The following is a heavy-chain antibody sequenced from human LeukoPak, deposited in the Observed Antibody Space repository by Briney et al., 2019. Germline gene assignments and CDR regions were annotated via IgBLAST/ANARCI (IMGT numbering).Heavy chain of an antibody. CDR2: MNPNSGNT. Sequence: ASVKVSCXASGYTFTSYDIDWVRQATGQGLEWMGWMNPNSGNTGYAQKFQGRVTMTRNTSISTAYMELSSLRSEDTAVYYCARGYDYLYAEYLQHWGQGTLVTVSS. CDR3: ARGYDYLYAEYLQH. J-gene: IGHJ1*01. D-gene: IGHD4-11*01. CDR1: GYTFTSYD. V-gene: IGHV1-8*01.